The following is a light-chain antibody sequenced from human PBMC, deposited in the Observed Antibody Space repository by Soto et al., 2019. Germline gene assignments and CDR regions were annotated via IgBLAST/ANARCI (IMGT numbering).Light chain of an antibody. J-gene: IGKJ4*01. CDR1: QSGSSN. V-gene: IGKV3-15*01. CDR3: QQYNNWLS. Sequence: EIVLTQSPATLSVSPGERATLSCRASQSGSSNLVWYQQKPGQAPRLLIYSASTRATGIPARFSGSGSGTEFTLTISSLKSEDFAIYYCQQYNNWLSFGGGTKVEI. CDR2: SAS.